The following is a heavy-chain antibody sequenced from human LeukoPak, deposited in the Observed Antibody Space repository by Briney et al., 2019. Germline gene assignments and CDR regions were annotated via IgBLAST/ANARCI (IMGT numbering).Heavy chain of an antibody. CDR3: ATRGWNDDRFDY. J-gene: IGHJ4*02. CDR2: IYPGDSDT. Sequence: GESLKISCKGSGYSFTSYWIGWVRQMPGKGLDWMGIIYPGDSDTRYSPSFQGQVTMSVDKSISTAYLQWNSLKASDTAMYYCATRGWNDDRFDYWGQGTPVTVSS. V-gene: IGHV5-51*01. D-gene: IGHD1-1*01. CDR1: GYSFTSYW.